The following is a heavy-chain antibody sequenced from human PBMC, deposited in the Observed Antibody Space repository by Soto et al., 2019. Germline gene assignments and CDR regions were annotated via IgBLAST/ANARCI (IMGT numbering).Heavy chain of an antibody. D-gene: IGHD5-18*01. Sequence: ASVKVSCKASGYTFTSYYMHWVRQAPGQGLEWMGIINPSGGSTSYAQKFQGRVTMTRDTSTSTVYMELSSLRSEDTAVYYCARDLVDTAMIIEYYYGMDVWGQGTTVTVSS. CDR2: INPSGGST. V-gene: IGHV1-46*01. CDR1: GYTFTSYY. J-gene: IGHJ6*02. CDR3: ARDLVDTAMIIEYYYGMDV.